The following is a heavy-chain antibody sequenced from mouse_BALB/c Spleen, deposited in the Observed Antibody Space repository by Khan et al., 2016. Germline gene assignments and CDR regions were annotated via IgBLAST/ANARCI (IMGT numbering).Heavy chain of an antibody. J-gene: IGHJ3*01. CDR3: DRRGGSYGNYGFAY. CDR1: GFSLTTFG. Sequence: QVQLKESGPGLVQPSQSLSITCTVSGFSLTTFGVHWVRQSPGKGLEWLGVIWNGGNTDYNAAFISRLSINKDNSKSQVFLKMNSLQADDTAIYXCDRRGGSYGNYGFAYWGQGTLVTVSA. V-gene: IGHV2-4-1*01. CDR2: IWNGGNT. D-gene: IGHD2-1*01.